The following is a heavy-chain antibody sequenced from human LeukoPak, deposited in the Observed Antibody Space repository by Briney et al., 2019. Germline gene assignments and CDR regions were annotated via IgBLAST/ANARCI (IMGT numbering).Heavy chain of an antibody. D-gene: IGHD3-10*01. CDR3: ARLDLVRGVIISELSSS. CDR1: GGSFSGYY. CDR2: INHSGST. Sequence: PSETLSLTCAVYGGSFSGYYWSWIRQPPGKGLEWTGEINHSGSTNYNPSLKSRVTISVDTSKNQFSLKLSSVTAADTAVYYCARLDLVRGVIISELSSSWGQGTLVTVSS. J-gene: IGHJ4*02. V-gene: IGHV4-34*01.